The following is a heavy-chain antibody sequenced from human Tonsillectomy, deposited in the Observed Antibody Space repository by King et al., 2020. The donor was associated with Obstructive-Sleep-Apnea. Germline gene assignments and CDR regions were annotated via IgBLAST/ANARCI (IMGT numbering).Heavy chain of an antibody. CDR2: ISPGDSET. Sequence: QLVQSGAEVKKPGESLKLSCQGSGYNSPSYWIAWVRQMPGKGLEWMGIISPGDSETRYSPSFQGQFTLSADKSVSTAYLEWSSLKASDTAMYYCARLNTLAGYHFDYWGQGTLVTVSS. CDR3: ARLNTLAGYHFDY. D-gene: IGHD3-9*01. CDR1: GYNSPSYW. J-gene: IGHJ4*02. V-gene: IGHV5-51*01.